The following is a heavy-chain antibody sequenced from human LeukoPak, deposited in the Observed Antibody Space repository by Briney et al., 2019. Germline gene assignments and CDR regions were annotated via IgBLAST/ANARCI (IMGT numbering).Heavy chain of an antibody. Sequence: GASVKVSCKASGGTFSSYAISWVRQAPGQGLEWMGRIIPILGIANYAQKFQGRVTITADKSTSTAYMELSSLRSEDTAVYYCARGDPSSGWYSYWGQRTLVTVSS. D-gene: IGHD6-19*01. CDR1: GGTFSSYA. V-gene: IGHV1-69*04. CDR2: IIPILGIA. J-gene: IGHJ4*02. CDR3: ARGDPSSGWYSY.